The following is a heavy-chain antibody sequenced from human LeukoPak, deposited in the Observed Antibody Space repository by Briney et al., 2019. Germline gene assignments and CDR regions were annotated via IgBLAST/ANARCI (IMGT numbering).Heavy chain of an antibody. CDR2: MNPNSGNT. D-gene: IGHD4-23*01. V-gene: IGHV1-8*01. CDR1: GYTFTSYD. J-gene: IGHJ6*02. CDR3: ARYPATVVTPGYYYYYGMDV. Sequence: GASVKVSCKASGYTFTSYDINWVRQATGQGLEWMGWMNPNSGNTGYAQKFQGRVTMTRNTSISTAYMELSSLRSEDTAVYYCARYPATVVTPGYYYYYGMDVWAKGPRSPSP.